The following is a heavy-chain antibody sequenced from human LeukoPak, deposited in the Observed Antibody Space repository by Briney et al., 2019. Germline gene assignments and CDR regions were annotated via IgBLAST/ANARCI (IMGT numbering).Heavy chain of an antibody. CDR3: ARAPRYCSGGSCYYFDY. Sequence: ASVKVSCKASGYTFTGYYMHWVRQAPGQGLEWMGRINPNSGGTNYAQKFQGRVTMTRDTSISTAYMELSRLRSDDPAVYYCARAPRYCSGGSCYYFDYWGQGTLVTVSS. CDR1: GYTFTGYY. J-gene: IGHJ4*02. V-gene: IGHV1-2*06. D-gene: IGHD2-15*01. CDR2: INPNSGGT.